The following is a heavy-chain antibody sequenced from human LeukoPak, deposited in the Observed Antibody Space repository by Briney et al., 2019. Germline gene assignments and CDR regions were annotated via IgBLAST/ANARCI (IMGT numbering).Heavy chain of an antibody. CDR1: VFIFDDYA. J-gene: IGHJ6*02. CDR2: ISWNSGSI. CDR3: ANAIGRCYYYGMDI. Sequence: PGGSLRVSCVATVFIFDDYAMHWVRQARGRGLEWVSGISWNSGSIVYADSVKGRLPLSRDNAKNSLYLQMNNLRAEATALYYFANAIGRCYYYGMDIWGQRNPVTVSS. V-gene: IGHV3-9*01.